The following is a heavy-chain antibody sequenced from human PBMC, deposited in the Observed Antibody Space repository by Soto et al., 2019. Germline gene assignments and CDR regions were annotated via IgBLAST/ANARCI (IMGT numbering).Heavy chain of an antibody. V-gene: IGHV1-69*01. Sequence: VKVSCKASGGTFSSYRFNWVRQARGQGLEWLGGIVPIYRTADYAQKFQGRVTITADESTRTVYLELSSLKSQDTALYYCARDSGAKLSSSWGQGTLVTVSS. CDR1: GGTFSSYR. J-gene: IGHJ4*02. D-gene: IGHD6-13*01. CDR2: IVPIYRTA. CDR3: ARDSGAKLSSS.